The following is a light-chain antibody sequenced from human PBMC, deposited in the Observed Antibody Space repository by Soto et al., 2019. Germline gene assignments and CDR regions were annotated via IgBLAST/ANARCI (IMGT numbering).Light chain of an antibody. CDR1: QSVSSSY. V-gene: IGKV3-20*01. CDR2: GAS. Sequence: EIVLTQSPGTLSLSPGERATLSCRASQSVSSSYLAWYQQKLGQAPRLLIYGASNRATGIPDRFSGSGSGTAFTLTISRLEPEDFAVYYCQQYGSSPPITFGQGTRLEIK. J-gene: IGKJ5*01. CDR3: QQYGSSPPIT.